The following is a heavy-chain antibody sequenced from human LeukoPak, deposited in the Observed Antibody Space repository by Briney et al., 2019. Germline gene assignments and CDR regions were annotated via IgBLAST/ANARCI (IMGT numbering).Heavy chain of an antibody. CDR2: ISSSGSTI. V-gene: IGHV3-48*03. CDR3: ARDCGGGSCYGPYDAFDI. J-gene: IGHJ3*02. D-gene: IGHD2-15*01. CDR1: GFTFSSYE. Sequence: TGGSLRLSCAAPGFTFSSYEMNWVRQAPGKGLEWVSYISSSGSTIYYADSVKGRFTISRDNAKNSLYLQMNSLRAEDTAVYYCARDCGGGSCYGPYDAFDIWGQGTMVTVSS.